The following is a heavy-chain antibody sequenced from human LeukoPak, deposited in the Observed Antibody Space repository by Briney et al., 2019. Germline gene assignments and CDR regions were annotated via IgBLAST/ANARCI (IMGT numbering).Heavy chain of an antibody. CDR2: ISGSGGST. Sequence: GGSLRLSCAASGFTFSIYSMSWVRQAPGQGLEWVSAISGSGGSTYYADSVKGRFTISRDNSKNTLYLQLNSLRAEDTAVYYCAKSRSSEARAGSNYWGQGTLVTVSS. V-gene: IGHV3-23*01. D-gene: IGHD6-6*01. CDR3: AKSRSSEARAGSNY. J-gene: IGHJ4*02. CDR1: GFTFSIYS.